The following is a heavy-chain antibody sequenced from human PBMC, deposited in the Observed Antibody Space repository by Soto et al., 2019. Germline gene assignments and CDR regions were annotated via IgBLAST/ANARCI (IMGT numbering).Heavy chain of an antibody. CDR2: ISAYNGNT. CDR3: AREPVITGGGVRTCYGLDG. V-gene: IGHV1-18*01. CDR1: GYTFTSYG. Sequence: SVKVSCKASGYTFTSYGISWVRQAPGQGLEWMGWISAYNGNTNYAQKLQGRVTMTTDTSTSTAYMELRSLRSDDTAVYYCAREPVITGGGVRTCYGLDGWGQATTVTVTS. D-gene: IGHD3-16*01. J-gene: IGHJ6*02.